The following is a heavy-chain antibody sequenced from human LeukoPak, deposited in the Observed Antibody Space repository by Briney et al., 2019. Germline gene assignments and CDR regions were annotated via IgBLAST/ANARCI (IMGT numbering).Heavy chain of an antibody. CDR3: ARRGVVAPYNWFDP. CDR2: VCYSGST. V-gene: IGHV4-39*01. Sequence: SESLSLTCTVSGGSISSSSYNWGWIRQPPGKGLEGIGSVCYSGSTYYTPSLKSRFTISVDTSKNQSSLKLSSVTAADTAVYYCARRGVVAPYNWFDPWGQGTLVTVSS. J-gene: IGHJ5*02. D-gene: IGHD3-22*01. CDR1: GGSISSSSYN.